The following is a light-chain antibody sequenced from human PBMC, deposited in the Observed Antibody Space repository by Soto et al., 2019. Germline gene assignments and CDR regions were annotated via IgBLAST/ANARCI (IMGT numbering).Light chain of an antibody. Sequence: QSALTQPASVSGSPGQSITISCTGTNNDVGAYPYVSWYQQHPGTAPKLVTYEVTHRPSGISDRFSGSKSGNTASLTISGLQAEDESDYYCSSYTTNHTRVFGGGTQLTVL. CDR3: SSYTTNHTRV. J-gene: IGLJ3*02. CDR1: NNDVGAYPY. V-gene: IGLV2-14*01. CDR2: EVT.